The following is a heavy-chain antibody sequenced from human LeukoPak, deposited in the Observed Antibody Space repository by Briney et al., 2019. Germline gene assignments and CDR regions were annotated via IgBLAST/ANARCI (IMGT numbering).Heavy chain of an antibody. D-gene: IGHD2-15*01. Sequence: GESLRLSCAASGSTFSDYYMSWIRQAPGKGLEWVSYIGSSATDIYYADSVKGRFTISRDNAKNSLYLQMDSLRADDTAVYYCARRNAYCSSGSCSRASYYYYGMDVWGQGTTVTVSS. CDR3: ARRNAYCSSGSCSRASYYYYGMDV. J-gene: IGHJ6*02. V-gene: IGHV3-11*01. CDR1: GSTFSDYY. CDR2: IGSSATDI.